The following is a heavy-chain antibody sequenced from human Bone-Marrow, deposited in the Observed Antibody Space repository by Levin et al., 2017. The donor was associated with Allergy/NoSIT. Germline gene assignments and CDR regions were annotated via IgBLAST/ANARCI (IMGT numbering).Heavy chain of an antibody. CDR2: IYHSGSS. V-gene: IGHV4-31*03. Sequence: NPSETLSLTCTVSGDSISSGGYYWSWIRQHPGKGLEWIGYIYHSGSSDYSPSLKSRLTIAIDTSKNQFSLQLTSVTAADTGVYYCASVNVYRPYFYYGLDVWGRGTTVTVSS. CDR1: GDSISSGGYY. J-gene: IGHJ6*02. D-gene: IGHD5/OR15-5a*01. CDR3: ASVNVYRPYFYYGLDV.